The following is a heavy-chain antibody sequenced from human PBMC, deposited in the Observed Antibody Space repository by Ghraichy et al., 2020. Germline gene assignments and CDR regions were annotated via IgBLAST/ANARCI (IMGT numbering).Heavy chain of an antibody. J-gene: IGHJ4*02. V-gene: IGHV3-9*01. CDR3: AKDISTTGKYYFDY. CDR2: ISWNSGSI. CDR1: GFTFDDYA. Sequence: SLNISCAASGFTFDDYAMHWVRQAPGKGLEWVSGISWNSGSIGYADSVKGRFTISRDNAKNSLYLQMNSLRAEDTALYYCAKDISTTGKYYFDYWGQGTLVTVSS. D-gene: IGHD1-1*01.